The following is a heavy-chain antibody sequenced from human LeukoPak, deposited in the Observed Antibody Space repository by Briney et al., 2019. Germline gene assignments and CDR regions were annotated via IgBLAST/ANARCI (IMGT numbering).Heavy chain of an antibody. D-gene: IGHD2-2*02. Sequence: GGSLRLSCAASGFTVSSNYMSWVRQAPGKGLEWVSVIYSGGSTYYADSVKGRFTISRHNSKNTLYLQMNSLRAEDTAVYHCARAPTRFCSDTTCYNRFWFDPWAREPWSPSPQ. CDR1: GFTVSSNY. CDR2: IYSGGST. J-gene: IGHJ5*02. V-gene: IGHV3-53*04. CDR3: ARAPTRFCSDTTCYNRFWFDP.